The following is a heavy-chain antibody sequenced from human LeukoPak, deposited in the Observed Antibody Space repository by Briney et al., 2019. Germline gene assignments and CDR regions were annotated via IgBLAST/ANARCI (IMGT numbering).Heavy chain of an antibody. CDR2: INPSGGST. V-gene: IGHV1-46*01. J-gene: IGHJ4*02. Sequence: ASVKVSCKASGGTFSSYAISWVRQAPGQGLEWMGIINPSGGSTSYAQKFQGRVTMTRDTSTSTVYMELSSLRSEDTAVYYCARGDNNYYDSSGYYSGLDYWGQGTLVTVSS. CDR3: ARGDNNYYDSSGYYSGLDY. D-gene: IGHD3-22*01. CDR1: GGTFSSYA.